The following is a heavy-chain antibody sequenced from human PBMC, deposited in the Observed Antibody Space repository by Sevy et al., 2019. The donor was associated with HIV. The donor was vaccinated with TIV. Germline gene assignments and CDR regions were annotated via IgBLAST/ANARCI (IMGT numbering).Heavy chain of an antibody. CDR2: ISTFNVNT. D-gene: IGHD2-2*01. Sequence: ASVKVSCKASGYTFTSYGISWVRQAPGQGLEWMGWISTFNVNTNNAQKFQGRVTMTKDTSTGTAYMELTSLRSDDTAVYYCARDDCSSLSCHGSLLYWGQGTLVTVSS. V-gene: IGHV1-18*01. CDR1: GYTFTSYG. J-gene: IGHJ4*02. CDR3: ARDDCSSLSCHGSLLY.